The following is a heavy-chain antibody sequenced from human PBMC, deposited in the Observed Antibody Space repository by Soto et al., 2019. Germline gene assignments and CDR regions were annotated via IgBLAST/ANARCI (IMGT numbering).Heavy chain of an antibody. CDR2: ILGSGGLT. Sequence: EVQLLESGGGLVQPGGSLRLSCRVSGFTFSGYAMSWVRQTPGKGLEWVSAILGSGGLTYYADSVKGRFTISRDNAKNALYLRMNSLGAEDTAVYFFAKGRCDVDCYVFDYWGQRALVTVSP. CDR1: GFTFSGYA. CDR3: AKGRCDVDCYVFDY. D-gene: IGHD2-21*02. J-gene: IGHJ4*02. V-gene: IGHV3-23*01.